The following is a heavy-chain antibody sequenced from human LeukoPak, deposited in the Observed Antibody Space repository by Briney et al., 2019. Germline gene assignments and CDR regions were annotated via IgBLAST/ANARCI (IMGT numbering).Heavy chain of an antibody. CDR3: ARTTYGDY. CDR2: IKEDGSEA. J-gene: IGHJ4*02. Sequence: GGSLRLSCAASGFTLGTYWMTWFRQTPRRGLEWAAAIKEDGSEAYYVDSVKGRFTISRDNAKNSLYLQMSSLRAEDTAVYYCARTTYGDYWGQGTLVTVSS. D-gene: IGHD1-1*01. V-gene: IGHV3-7*02. CDR1: GFTLGTYW.